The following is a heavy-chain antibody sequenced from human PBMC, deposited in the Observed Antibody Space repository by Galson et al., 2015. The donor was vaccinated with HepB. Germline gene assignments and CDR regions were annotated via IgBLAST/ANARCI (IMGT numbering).Heavy chain of an antibody. J-gene: IGHJ4*02. V-gene: IGHV3-15*01. CDR3: TTVRARHYYDSSVVGY. CDR1: RFTFRNAW. CDR2: IKSKTDGGTT. Sequence: SLRLSCAASRFTFRNAWMSWVRQAPGKGLEWVGRIKSKTDGGTTDYAAPVKGRFTIYRDDSKNTLYLQMNSLKTDDTAVYYCTTVRARHYYDSSVVGYWGQGTLVTVSS. D-gene: IGHD3-22*01.